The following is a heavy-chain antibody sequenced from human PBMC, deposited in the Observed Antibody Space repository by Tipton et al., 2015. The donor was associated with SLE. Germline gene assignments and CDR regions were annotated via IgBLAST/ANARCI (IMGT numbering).Heavy chain of an antibody. J-gene: IGHJ3*02. CDR3: VTSMTTGGAFDI. D-gene: IGHD4-17*01. Sequence: GSLRLSCAASGFTFTSAWMSWVRQAPGKGLEWVGRLKSKAAGGTTDYAAPVKGRFTISRDDSKATVSLQMNGLKTEDTAVYYCVTSMTTGGAFDIWGQGTVVAVSS. CDR1: GFTFTSAW. V-gene: IGHV3-15*01. CDR2: LKSKAAGGTT.